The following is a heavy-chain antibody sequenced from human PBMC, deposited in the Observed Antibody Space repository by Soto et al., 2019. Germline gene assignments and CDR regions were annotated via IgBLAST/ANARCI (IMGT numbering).Heavy chain of an antibody. CDR3: ARWRTAATAYWSFDL. D-gene: IGHD1-1*01. V-gene: IGHV4-61*01. J-gene: IGHJ2*01. CDR2: VFHSGST. CDR1: GGSFSSGSYY. Sequence: QVQLQESGPGLVKPSETLSITCRVSGGSFSSGSYYWSGIRQPPGNGLVWIGSVFHSGSTNYNPSLRSRVTLSVDTSKRQLSRTMSTVTAAETAVYVCARWRTAATAYWSFDLWGRGTRVSVSS.